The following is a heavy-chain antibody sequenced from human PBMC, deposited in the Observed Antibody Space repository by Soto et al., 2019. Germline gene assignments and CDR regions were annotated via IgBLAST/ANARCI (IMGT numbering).Heavy chain of an antibody. Sequence: SETLSLTCTVSGGSISSYYWSWIRQPPGKGLEWIGYIYYSGSTNYNPSLKSRVTISVDTSKNQFSLKLSSVTAADTAVYYCARTDIDGVVPAAYYYYGMDVWGQGTTVTV. J-gene: IGHJ6*02. D-gene: IGHD2-2*01. CDR2: IYYSGST. CDR3: ARTDIDGVVPAAYYYYGMDV. CDR1: GGSISSYY. V-gene: IGHV4-59*01.